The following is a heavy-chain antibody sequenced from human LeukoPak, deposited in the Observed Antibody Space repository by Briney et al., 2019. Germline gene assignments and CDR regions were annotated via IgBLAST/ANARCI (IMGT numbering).Heavy chain of an antibody. CDR3: ARGQDYDFWSGSDNWFDP. J-gene: IGHJ5*02. V-gene: IGHV4-34*01. Sequence: SETLSLTCAVYGGSFSAYYWSWIRQPPGKGLEWIGEINHSGSTNYNPSLKSRVTISVDTSKNQFSLKLSSVTAADTAVYYCARGQDYDFWSGSDNWFDPWGQGTLVTVSS. CDR1: GGSFSAYY. D-gene: IGHD3-3*01. CDR2: INHSGST.